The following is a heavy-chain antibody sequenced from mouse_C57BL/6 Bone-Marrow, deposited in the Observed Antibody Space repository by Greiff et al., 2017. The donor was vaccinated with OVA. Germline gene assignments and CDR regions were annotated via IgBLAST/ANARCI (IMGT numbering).Heavy chain of an antibody. CDR1: GYAFSSYW. CDR3: ARWGWDGYYAMDY. CDR2: IYPGDGDT. V-gene: IGHV1-80*01. J-gene: IGHJ4*01. D-gene: IGHD4-1*01. Sequence: VMLVESGAELVKPGASVKISCKASGYAFSSYWMNWVKQRPGKGLEWIGQIYPGDGDTNYNGKFKGKATLTADKSSSTAYMQLSSLTSEDSAVYFCARWGWDGYYAMDYWGQGTSVTVSS.